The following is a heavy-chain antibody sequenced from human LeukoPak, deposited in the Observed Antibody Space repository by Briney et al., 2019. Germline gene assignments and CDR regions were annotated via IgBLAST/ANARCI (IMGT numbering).Heavy chain of an antibody. CDR2: IYYSGST. D-gene: IGHD3-22*01. J-gene: IGHJ5*02. CDR1: GGSISSYY. CDR3: ARTDSSGYYSNWFDP. V-gene: IGHV4-59*01. Sequence: SETLSLTCSVSGGSISSYYWSWIRQPPGKGLEWIGYIYYSGSTNYNPFLKSRVAISVDTSKNQFSLKLSSVTAADTAVYYCARTDSSGYYSNWFDPWGQGTLVTVSS.